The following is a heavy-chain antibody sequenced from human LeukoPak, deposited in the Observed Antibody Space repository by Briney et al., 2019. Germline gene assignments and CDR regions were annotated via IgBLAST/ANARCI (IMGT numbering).Heavy chain of an antibody. V-gene: IGHV3-21*01. CDR2: ISSSSSYI. Sequence: GGSLRLSCAASGFTFSSYSMNWVRQAPGKGLEWVSSISSSSSYIYYADSVKGRFTISRDNAKNSLYLQMNSLRAEDTAVYYCAKGGSGGSWGFDYWGQGTLVTVFS. D-gene: IGHD2-15*01. CDR3: AKGGSGGSWGFDY. J-gene: IGHJ4*02. CDR1: GFTFSSYS.